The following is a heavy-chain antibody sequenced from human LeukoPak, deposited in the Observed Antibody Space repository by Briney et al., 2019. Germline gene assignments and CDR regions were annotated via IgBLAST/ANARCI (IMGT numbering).Heavy chain of an antibody. D-gene: IGHD6-13*01. Sequence: GGSLRLSCAASGFTFSSYAMSWVRQAPGKGLEWVSSISGGGGGAYYADTVKGRFTVSRDNSKTTLYLLLNSLRAEDTAVYYCAKRSSPGTYYFDYWGQGTLVTVSS. CDR3: AKRSSPGTYYFDY. CDR2: ISGGGGGA. V-gene: IGHV3-23*01. J-gene: IGHJ4*02. CDR1: GFTFSSYA.